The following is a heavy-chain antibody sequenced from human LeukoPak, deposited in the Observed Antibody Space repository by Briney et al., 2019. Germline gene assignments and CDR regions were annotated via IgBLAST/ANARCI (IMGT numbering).Heavy chain of an antibody. CDR2: ISWNSGSI. D-gene: IGHD6-13*01. Sequence: GGSLRPSCAASGFTFDDYAMHWVRQAPGKGLEWVSGISWNSGSIGYADSVKGRFTISRDNAKNSLYLQMNSLRAEDTALYYCAKEAAAGYYFDYWGQGTLVTVSS. CDR1: GFTFDDYA. CDR3: AKEAAAGYYFDY. V-gene: IGHV3-9*01. J-gene: IGHJ4*02.